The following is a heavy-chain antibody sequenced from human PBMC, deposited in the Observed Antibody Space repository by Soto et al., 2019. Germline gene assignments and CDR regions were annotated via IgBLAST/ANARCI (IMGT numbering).Heavy chain of an antibody. J-gene: IGHJ4*02. CDR1: GGSISSGGYS. Sequence: SETLSLTCAVSGGSISSGGYSWSWIRQPPGKGLEWIGYIYHSGSTYYNPSLKSRVTISVDRSKNQFSLKLSSVTAADTAVYYCARGYSSSLFDYWGQGTLVTVSS. D-gene: IGHD6-13*01. CDR3: ARGYSSSLFDY. V-gene: IGHV4-30-2*01. CDR2: IYHSGST.